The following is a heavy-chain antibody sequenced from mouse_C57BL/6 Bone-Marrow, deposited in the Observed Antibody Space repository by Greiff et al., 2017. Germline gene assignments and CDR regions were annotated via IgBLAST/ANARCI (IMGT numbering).Heavy chain of an antibody. CDR1: GFTFSSYA. Sequence: EVMLVESGEGLVKPGGSLKLSCAASGFTFSSYAMSWVRQTPEKRLEWVAYISSGGDYIYYADTVKGRFTISRDNARNTLYLQMSSLKSEYTAMYYCTRDHHGSSYDYAMDYWGQGTSVTVSS. V-gene: IGHV5-9-1*02. J-gene: IGHJ4*01. CDR2: ISSGGDYI. D-gene: IGHD1-1*01. CDR3: TRDHHGSSYDYAMDY.